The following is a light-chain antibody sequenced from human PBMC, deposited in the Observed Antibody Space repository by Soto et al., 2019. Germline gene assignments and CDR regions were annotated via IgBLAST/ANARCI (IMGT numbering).Light chain of an antibody. CDR1: RSNIGAGYA. Sequence: QSVLTQPPSVSGAPGQRVTISCTGSRSNIGAGYAVHWYQQLPGTAPKLLIYDNTNRPSGVPDRFSASESGTSASLAITGLQSEDEADCYCQSYDTSLSASVFGGGTKVTVL. V-gene: IGLV1-40*01. CDR2: DNT. J-gene: IGLJ2*01. CDR3: QSYDTSLSASV.